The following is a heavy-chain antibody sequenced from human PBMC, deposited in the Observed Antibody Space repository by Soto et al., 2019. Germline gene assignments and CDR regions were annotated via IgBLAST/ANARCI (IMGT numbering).Heavy chain of an antibody. CDR1: GFTFSSYD. J-gene: IGHJ4*02. CDR3: ARGTGGDSYYFDY. Sequence: EVQLVESGGGLVQPGGSLRLSCAASGFTFSSYDMHWVRQATGKGLEWVSAIGTAGDTYYPGSVKGRFTISRENAKNSLYLQMISLRAGDTAVYYCARGTGGDSYYFDYWGQGTLVTVSS. V-gene: IGHV3-13*01. D-gene: IGHD2-21*02. CDR2: IGTAGDT.